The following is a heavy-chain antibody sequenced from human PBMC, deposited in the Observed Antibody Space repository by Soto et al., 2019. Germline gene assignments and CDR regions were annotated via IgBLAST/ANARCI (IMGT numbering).Heavy chain of an antibody. Sequence: QVQLVESGGGVVQPGRSLRLSCAASGFTFGNFGIHWVRQAPGKGLEWVADISNDGTDQYYADSVKGRFTISRDNSKNTLYLQMNSLRAEDTAVYYCARGCSGGTNCFYFDFWGQEILVTGSS. CDR2: ISNDGTDQ. J-gene: IGHJ4*02. CDR3: ARGCSGGTNCFYFDF. D-gene: IGHD6-13*01. CDR1: GFTFGNFG. V-gene: IGHV3-30*03.